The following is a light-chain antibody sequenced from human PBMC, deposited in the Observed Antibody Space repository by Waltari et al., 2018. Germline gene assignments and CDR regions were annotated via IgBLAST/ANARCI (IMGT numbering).Light chain of an antibody. Sequence: DIVMTQSPDSLAVSLGERATLNCKSSQSLLYSSNNKNYLAGYQQKPGQSPKLRISWASTRQSGVPDRCRGSGSGTDFTLTISSLQAADVAVYYCQQYVDTLGDPTFGQGTKLEIK. V-gene: IGKV4-1*01. J-gene: IGKJ2*01. CDR2: WAS. CDR3: QQYVDTLGDPT. CDR1: QSLLYSSNNKNY.